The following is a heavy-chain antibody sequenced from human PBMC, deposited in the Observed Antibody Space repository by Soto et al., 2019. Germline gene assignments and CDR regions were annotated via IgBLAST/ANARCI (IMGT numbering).Heavy chain of an antibody. Sequence: GGSLRLSCAASGFTFSSYAMHWVRQAPGKGLEWVAVISYDGSNKYYADSVKGRFTISRDNSKNTLYLQMNSLRAEDTAVYYCARGGRMVRGVIISYYGMDVWGQGTTVTVSS. D-gene: IGHD3-10*01. V-gene: IGHV3-30-3*01. CDR2: ISYDGSNK. J-gene: IGHJ6*02. CDR3: ARGGRMVRGVIISYYGMDV. CDR1: GFTFSSYA.